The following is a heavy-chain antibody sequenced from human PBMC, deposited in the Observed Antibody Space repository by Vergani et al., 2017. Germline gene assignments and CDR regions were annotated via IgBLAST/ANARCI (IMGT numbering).Heavy chain of an antibody. J-gene: IGHJ5*02. CDR1: GGSISSGGYY. CDR2: IYYSGST. V-gene: IGHV4-31*03. CDR3: ARDIRPGNHDYGDPGWFDP. D-gene: IGHD4-17*01. Sequence: QVQLQESGPGLVKHSQTLSLTCTVSGGSISSGGYYWSWIRQHPGKGLEWIGYIYYSGSTYYNPSLKSRVTISVDTSKNQFSLKLSSVTAADTAVYYCARDIRPGNHDYGDPGWFDPWGQGTLVTVSS.